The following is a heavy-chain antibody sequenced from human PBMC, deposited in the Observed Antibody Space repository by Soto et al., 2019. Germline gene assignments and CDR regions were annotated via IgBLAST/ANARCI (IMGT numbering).Heavy chain of an antibody. CDR1: GFTVSSNY. CDR2: IYSGGRT. V-gene: IGHV3-53*01. CDR3: ARSPPGNYYYYGMDV. D-gene: IGHD1-26*01. J-gene: IGHJ6*02. Sequence: GGSLRLSCAASGFTVSSNYMSWVRQAPGKGLEWVSVIYSGGRTDYADSVKGRFTISRDNTKNTLYLQMNNLRADDTAVYYCARSPPGNYYYYGMDVWGQGTTVTVSS.